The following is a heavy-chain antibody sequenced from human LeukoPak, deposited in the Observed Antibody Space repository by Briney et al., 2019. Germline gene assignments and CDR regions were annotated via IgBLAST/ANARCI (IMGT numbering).Heavy chain of an antibody. V-gene: IGHV3-13*01. D-gene: IGHD7-27*01. J-gene: IGHJ6*04. CDR3: IRIRTGQHQYGMDV. CDR1: GFTFSSYD. CDR2: IYTVGKT. Sequence: GGSLRLSCAASGFTFSSYDMYWVRHAPRKGLEWVSAIYTVGKTYYYGSVRGRFTISRADAWTCLYLQMNSLRDGDTAVYYCIRIRTGQHQYGMDVWGEGTTVTVSS.